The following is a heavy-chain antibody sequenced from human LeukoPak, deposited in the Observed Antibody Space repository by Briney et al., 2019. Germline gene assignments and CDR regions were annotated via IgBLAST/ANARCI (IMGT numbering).Heavy chain of an antibody. CDR3: ARGIIGYYFDY. J-gene: IGHJ4*02. V-gene: IGHV1-18*01. CDR2: ISAYGNT. Sequence: ASVKVSCKASGNTFSSYIISWVRQAPGQGLEWMGLISAYGNTNYAQNLQGRVTMTTDTSTSTAYMELRSLRSDDTAVYYCARGIIGYYFDYWGQGTLVTVSS. D-gene: IGHD2-15*01. CDR1: GNTFSSYI.